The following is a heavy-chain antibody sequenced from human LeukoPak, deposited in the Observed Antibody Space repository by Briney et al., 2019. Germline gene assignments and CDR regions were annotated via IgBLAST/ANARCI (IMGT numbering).Heavy chain of an antibody. J-gene: IGHJ4*02. Sequence: SSETLSLTCTVSGGSISSYYWSWIRQPPGKGLEWIGYIYYSGSTNYNPSLKSRVTISVDTSKIQVYLKLSSVTAADTAVYYCARGNDLGYFDYWGQGTLVTVSS. V-gene: IGHV4-59*08. CDR3: ARGNDLGYFDY. D-gene: IGHD1-1*01. CDR1: GGSISSYY. CDR2: IYYSGST.